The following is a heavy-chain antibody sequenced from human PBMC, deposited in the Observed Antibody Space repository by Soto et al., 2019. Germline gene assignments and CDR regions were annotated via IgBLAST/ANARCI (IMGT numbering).Heavy chain of an antibody. CDR2: IYYSGST. CDR1: GGSISSGGYY. CDR3: ARGRSELARPSNYYYGMDV. V-gene: IGHV4-31*03. Sequence: PSETLSLTCTVSGGSISSGGYYWSWILQHPWNGREWIGYIYYSGSTYYNPSLKSRVTISVDTSTNPFSLKLSSVTAAHTAVYYCARGRSELARPSNYYYGMDVWGQGTTVTVSS. D-gene: IGHD1-1*01. J-gene: IGHJ6*02.